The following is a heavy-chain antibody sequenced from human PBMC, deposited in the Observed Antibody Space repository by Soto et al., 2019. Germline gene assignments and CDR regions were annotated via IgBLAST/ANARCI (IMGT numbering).Heavy chain of an antibody. Sequence: ASVKVSCKASGYTFTGYYMHWVRQAPGQGLEWMGWINPNSGGTNYAQKFQGRVTMTRDTSISTAYMELSRLRSDDTAVYYCARSPTITSFGVVTAPYDYYGMDVWGQGTTVTVSS. CDR1: GYTFTGYY. CDR2: INPNSGGT. J-gene: IGHJ6*02. V-gene: IGHV1-2*02. D-gene: IGHD3-3*01. CDR3: ARSPTITSFGVVTAPYDYYGMDV.